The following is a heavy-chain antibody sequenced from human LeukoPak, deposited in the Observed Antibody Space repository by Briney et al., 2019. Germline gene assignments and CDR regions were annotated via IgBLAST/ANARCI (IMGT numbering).Heavy chain of an antibody. CDR1: GFTFDDYA. CDR3: AKDVTGTGAFDI. J-gene: IGHJ3*02. D-gene: IGHD1-7*01. CDR2: ISWNSGTI. V-gene: IGHV3-9*01. Sequence: PGRSLRLSCEASGFTFDDYAMHWVRQAPGKGLEWVSGISWNSGTIGYADSVKGRFTISRDNAKNSLYLQMHSLRAEDTAFYFCAKDVTGTGAFDIWGQGTMVTVSS.